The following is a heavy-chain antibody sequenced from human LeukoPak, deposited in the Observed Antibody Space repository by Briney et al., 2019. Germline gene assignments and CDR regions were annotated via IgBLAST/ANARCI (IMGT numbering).Heavy chain of an antibody. Sequence: GSLRLSCAASGFTFSNYWMHWVRQAPGKGLVWVSRINTDGSGTSYADSVKGRFTISRDNAKNTLYLQMNSLRGEDTAVYYCTRDLRYCTSTSCYDPYFDHWGQGTLVTVSS. CDR1: GFTFSNYW. J-gene: IGHJ4*02. CDR3: TRDLRYCTSTSCYDPYFDH. V-gene: IGHV3-74*01. CDR2: INTDGSGT. D-gene: IGHD2-2*01.